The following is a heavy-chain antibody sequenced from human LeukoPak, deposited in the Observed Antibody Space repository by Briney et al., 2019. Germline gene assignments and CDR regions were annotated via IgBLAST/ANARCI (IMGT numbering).Heavy chain of an antibody. CDR1: GFTFDDYA. CDR3: AKVPRQHDNWFDP. J-gene: IGHJ5*02. D-gene: IGHD3-9*01. Sequence: GGSLRLSCAASGFTFDDYAMHWVRQAPGKGLEWVSGISWNSGSIEYADSVKGRFTISRDDAKNSLYLQMNSLRAEDTAIYYCAKVPRQHDNWFDPWGQGTLVTVSS. V-gene: IGHV3-9*01. CDR2: ISWNSGSI.